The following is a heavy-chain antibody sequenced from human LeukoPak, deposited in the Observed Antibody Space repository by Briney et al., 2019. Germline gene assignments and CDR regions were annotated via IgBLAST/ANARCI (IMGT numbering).Heavy chain of an antibody. J-gene: IGHJ6*04. Sequence: SETLSLTCTVSGGSISSYYWSWIRQPPGKGREGMVNIYYSGSTNYNPSLKSRTTISVDTSKNQFSLKLSSVTAADTVVYYCARGSRTMVYYYGMDVWGKGTTVTVSS. CDR3: ARGSRTMVYYYGMDV. CDR1: GGSISSYY. CDR2: IYYSGST. D-gene: IGHD3-10*01. V-gene: IGHV4-59*01.